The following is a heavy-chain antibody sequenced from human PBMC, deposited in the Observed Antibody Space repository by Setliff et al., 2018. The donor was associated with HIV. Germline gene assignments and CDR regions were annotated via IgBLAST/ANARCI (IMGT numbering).Heavy chain of an antibody. CDR3: ARGRSLVRGSGSPEYYYMDV. Sequence: GASVKVSCKASGYTFTTHDNTHDINWVRQAPGQGLERMGWMNPNSGDTGYAQKFQGRVTMTRNTSISTAFMELSSLRSEDTAVYYCARGRSLVRGSGSPEYYYMDVWGKGTTVTVSS. J-gene: IGHJ6*03. CDR1: GYTFTTHD. V-gene: IGHV1-8*01. CDR2: MNPNSGDT. D-gene: IGHD3-10*01.